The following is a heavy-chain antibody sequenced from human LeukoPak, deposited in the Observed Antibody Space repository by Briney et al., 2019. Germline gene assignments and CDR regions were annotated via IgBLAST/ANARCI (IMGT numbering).Heavy chain of an antibody. J-gene: IGHJ4*02. CDR3: ARHPSEYSSSFYFDY. CDR2: INHSGST. D-gene: IGHD6-6*01. Sequence: SETLSLTCAVYGGSFSGYYWSWIRQPPGKGLEWIGEINHSGSTNYNPSLKSRVTISVDTSKNQFSLKLSSVTAADTAVYYCARHPSEYSSSFYFDYWGQGTLVTVSS. V-gene: IGHV4-34*01. CDR1: GGSFSGYY.